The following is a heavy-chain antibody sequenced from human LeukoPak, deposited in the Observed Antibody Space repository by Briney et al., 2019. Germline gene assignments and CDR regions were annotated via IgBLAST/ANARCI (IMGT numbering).Heavy chain of an antibody. CDR3: ARASRDGYKAPGLYYYYYMDV. V-gene: IGHV4-39*07. J-gene: IGHJ6*03. D-gene: IGHD5-24*01. Sequence: PSETLSLTCTVSGGSISSSSYYWGWIRQPPGKGLEWIGSIYYSGSTNYNPSLKSRVTISVDTSKNQFSLKLSSVTAADTAVYYCARASRDGYKAPGLYYYYYMDVWGKGTTVTISS. CDR1: GGSISSSSYY. CDR2: IYYSGST.